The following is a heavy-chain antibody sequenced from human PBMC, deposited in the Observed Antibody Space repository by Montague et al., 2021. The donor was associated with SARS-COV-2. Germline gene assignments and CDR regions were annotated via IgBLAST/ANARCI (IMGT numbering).Heavy chain of an antibody. V-gene: IGHV4-4*02. Sequence: SETLSPTCTVSGVSITSTNWCSLVRQPPGKGLEWIGAISYGGIATYNPSRKSRATISMDRSRNLFSLKLSSVTAADTAIYYCAGKVLTVPADYWGQGTLVTVS. J-gene: IGHJ4*02. CDR2: ISYGGIA. CDR1: GVSITSTNW. CDR3: AGKVLTVPADY. D-gene: IGHD1-26*01.